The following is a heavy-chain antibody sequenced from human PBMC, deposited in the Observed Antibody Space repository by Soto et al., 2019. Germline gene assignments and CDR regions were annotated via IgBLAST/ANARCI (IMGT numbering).Heavy chain of an antibody. V-gene: IGHV4-39*01. J-gene: IGHJ4*02. CDR2: IYYSGST. CDR1: GGSISSSSYY. Sequence: TSETLSLTCTVSGGSISSSSYYWGWIRQPPGKGLEWIGSIYYSGSTYYNPSLKSRVTISVDTSKNQFSLKLSSVTAADTALYYCARHTQSGDYYDSSGHFDYWGQGTLVTVSS. D-gene: IGHD3-22*01. CDR3: ARHTQSGDYYDSSGHFDY.